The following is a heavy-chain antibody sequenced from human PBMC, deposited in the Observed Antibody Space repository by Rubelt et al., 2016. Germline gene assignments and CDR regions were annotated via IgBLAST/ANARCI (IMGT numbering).Heavy chain of an antibody. V-gene: IGHV4-39*01. D-gene: IGHD3-3*01. CDR2: IYYSGST. Sequence: QLQLQESGPGLVKPSETLSLTCTVSGGSISSSRYYWGWIRQPPGKGLEWIGSIYYSGSTYYNPSLKSRVTISGDTSRNQFSLKLSSVTAADTAVYYCARGRFLEWLPPDYWGQGTLVTVSS. CDR3: ARGRFLEWLPPDY. CDR1: GGSISSSRYY. J-gene: IGHJ4*02.